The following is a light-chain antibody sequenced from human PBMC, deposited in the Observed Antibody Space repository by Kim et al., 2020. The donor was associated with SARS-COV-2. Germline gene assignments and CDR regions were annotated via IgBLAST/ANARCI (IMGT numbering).Light chain of an antibody. J-gene: IGKJ3*01. Sequence: EIVLTQSPATLSLSPGERATLSCRASQSVSSYLAWYQQKPGQAPRLLIYGVSNRATAVPARFSGYGSGTDFTLTISSLEPEDFAVYYCRQPETFGPGTKVDIK. V-gene: IGKV3-11*01. CDR1: QSVSSY. CDR3: RQPET. CDR2: GVS.